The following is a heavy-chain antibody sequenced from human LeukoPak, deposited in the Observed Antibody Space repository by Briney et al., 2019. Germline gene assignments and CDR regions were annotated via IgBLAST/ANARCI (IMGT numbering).Heavy chain of an antibody. CDR1: GFTFRSYW. D-gene: IGHD6-19*01. CDR3: ATPRGIAVAGTADY. J-gene: IGHJ4*02. CDR2: INTDGCST. V-gene: IGHV3-74*01. Sequence: GGSLRLSCAASGFTFRSYWMHWVRQVPGKGLMWVSGINTDGCSTTYADSVKGRFTISRDNAKNTLYLQMNSLRAEDTAVYYCATPRGIAVAGTADYWGQGTLVTVSS.